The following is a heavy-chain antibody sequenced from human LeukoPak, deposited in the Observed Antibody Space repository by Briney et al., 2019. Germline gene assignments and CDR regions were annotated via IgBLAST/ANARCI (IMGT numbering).Heavy chain of an antibody. V-gene: IGHV3-21*01. CDR3: ARDPYSGNYGAYYYYYMDV. D-gene: IGHD1-26*01. CDR1: GFTFSSYN. J-gene: IGHJ6*03. Sequence: GGSLRLSCVASGFTFSSYNMNWVRQAPGKGLEWVSSISSSSIYIYYADSVKGRFTISRDNAKNSLYLQMNSLRAEDTAVYFCARDPYSGNYGAYYYYYMDVWGKGTTVTISS. CDR2: ISSSSIYI.